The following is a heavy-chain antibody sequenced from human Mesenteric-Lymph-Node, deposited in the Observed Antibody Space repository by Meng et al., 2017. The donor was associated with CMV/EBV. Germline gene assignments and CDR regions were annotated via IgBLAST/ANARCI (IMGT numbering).Heavy chain of an antibody. CDR1: GGSISSYY. CDR3: ARGSSGAGYFAYYHGMDV. D-gene: IGHD3-9*01. V-gene: IGHV4-39*07. CDR2: FYYSGST. J-gene: IGHJ6*02. Sequence: GSLRLSCTVSGGSISSYYWGWIRQPPGKGLEWIGSFYYSGSTYYNPSLKSRVTISADTSKNQFSLKLSSVTAADTAVYYCARGSSGAGYFAYYHGMDVWGQGTTVTVSS.